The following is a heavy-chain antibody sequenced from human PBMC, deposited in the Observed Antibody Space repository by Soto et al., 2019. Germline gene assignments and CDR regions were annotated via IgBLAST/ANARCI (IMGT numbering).Heavy chain of an antibody. CDR2: INHSGIS. CDR3: ARRPSPDILIVPAADCDY. D-gene: IGHD2-2*01. J-gene: IGHJ4*02. CDR1: GGSFSGYA. V-gene: IGHV4-34*01. Sequence: SETLSLTCAVFGGSFSGYAWTWIRQPPGKGLEWIGEINHSGISNYNPSLTSRVTISIDTSKNQFSLKLSSVTAADTARYYCARRPSPDILIVPAADCDYWGQGALVTVSS.